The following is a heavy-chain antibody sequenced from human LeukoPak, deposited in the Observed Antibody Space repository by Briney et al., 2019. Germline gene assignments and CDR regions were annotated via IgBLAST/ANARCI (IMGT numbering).Heavy chain of an antibody. CDR1: GFDVSVNY. CDR3: AKKGYYDGSGYYMYYFDH. Sequence: GGSLRLSCAASGFDVSVNYMNWIRQAPGKGLEWVSAISGSGGTAYYADSVKGRFTISRDNSKNTLYLQMNSLRAEDTAVYYCAKKGYYDGSGYYMYYFDHWGQGTLVTVSS. J-gene: IGHJ4*02. V-gene: IGHV3-23*01. CDR2: ISGSGGTA. D-gene: IGHD3-22*01.